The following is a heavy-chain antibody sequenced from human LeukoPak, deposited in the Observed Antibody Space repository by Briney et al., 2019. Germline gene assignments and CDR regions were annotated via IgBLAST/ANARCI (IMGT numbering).Heavy chain of an antibody. D-gene: IGHD3-3*01. CDR3: ARTVDASVLRFLGGSRAFDI. V-gene: IGHV4-34*01. CDR2: ISHSGST. CDR1: GGSFSGYY. Sequence: SETMSLTCAVYGGSFSGYYWSWIRQPPGKGLEWIGEISHSGSTNYNPSLKSRVTISVDTSKNQFSLKLSSVTAADTAVYYCARTVDASVLRFLGGSRAFDIWGQGTMVTVSS. J-gene: IGHJ3*02.